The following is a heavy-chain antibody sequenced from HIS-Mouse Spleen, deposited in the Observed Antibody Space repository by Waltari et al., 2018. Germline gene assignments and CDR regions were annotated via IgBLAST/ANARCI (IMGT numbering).Heavy chain of an antibody. CDR3: ARDRYWYFDL. CDR2: IKQDGSEK. V-gene: IGHV3-7*01. J-gene: IGHJ2*01. Sequence: EVQLVESGGGLVQPGGSLGPSCDARVFPCSSLLLGRVRQAPGKGLEWGANIKQDGSEKYYVDSVKGRFTISRDNAKNSLYLQMNSLRAEDTAVYYCARDRYWYFDLWGRGTLVTVSS. CDR1: VFPCSSLL.